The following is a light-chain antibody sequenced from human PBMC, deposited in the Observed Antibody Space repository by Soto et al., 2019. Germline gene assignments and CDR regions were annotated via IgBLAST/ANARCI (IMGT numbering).Light chain of an antibody. CDR1: QSVSSSY. V-gene: IGKV3-20*01. CDR2: GAS. J-gene: IGKJ1*01. Sequence: MLLTQAPGTLYLSPGERATLSCRASQSVSSSYLAWYQQTPGQAPRLLIHGASSRATGIPDRFSGSGSGTELTLTISRLLPGGFAVDCCEQYGGSPSTLGYGTRVDIK. CDR3: EQYGGSPST.